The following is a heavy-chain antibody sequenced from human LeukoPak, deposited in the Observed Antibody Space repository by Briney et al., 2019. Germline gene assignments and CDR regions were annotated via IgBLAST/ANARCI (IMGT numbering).Heavy chain of an antibody. Sequence: GGSLRLSCTASGFTFGDYAMSWVRQAPGKGLEWVAVIWYDGSNKYYADSVKGRFTISRDNSKNTLYLQMNSLRAEDTAVYYCARDLQPEVVGAPGAFDIWGQGTMVTVSS. J-gene: IGHJ3*02. CDR1: GFTFGDYA. CDR2: IWYDGSNK. D-gene: IGHD1-26*01. V-gene: IGHV3-33*01. CDR3: ARDLQPEVVGAPGAFDI.